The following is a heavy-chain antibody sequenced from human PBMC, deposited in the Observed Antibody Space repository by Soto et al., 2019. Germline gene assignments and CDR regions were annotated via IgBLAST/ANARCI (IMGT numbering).Heavy chain of an antibody. V-gene: IGHV4-4*02. D-gene: IGHD1-26*01. CDR2: IYHSGST. J-gene: IGHJ6*02. Sequence: SETLSLTCAVSGGSISSSNWWSWVRQPPGKGLEWIGEIYHSGSTNYNPSLKSRVTISVDKSKNQFSLKLTSVTAADTAVYYCARNLGGRLYGMDVWGQGTTVTVSS. CDR3: ARNLGGRLYGMDV. CDR1: GGSISSSNW.